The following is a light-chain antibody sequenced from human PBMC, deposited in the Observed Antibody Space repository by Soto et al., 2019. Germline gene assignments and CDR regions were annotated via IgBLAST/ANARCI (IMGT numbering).Light chain of an antibody. CDR1: QNIRGW. CDR2: EAS. V-gene: IGKV1-5*01. CDR3: QQYNNWPPYT. J-gene: IGKJ2*01. Sequence: DIQMTQSPSTLSAFVGDRVTITCRASQNIRGWLAWYQQRPGKAPDLLIFEASRLEGGVPSRFSGSGSGTEFTLTIDSLQPDDFATYYCQQYNNWPPYTFGQGTKLEIK.